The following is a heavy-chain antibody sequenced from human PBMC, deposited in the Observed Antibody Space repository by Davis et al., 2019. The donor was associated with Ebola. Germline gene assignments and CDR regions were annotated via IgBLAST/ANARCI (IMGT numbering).Heavy chain of an antibody. CDR3: ARGEGDIVVYGMDV. CDR1: GGSISSGGYY. D-gene: IGHD2-15*01. Sequence: SETLSLTCTVSGGSISSGGYYWSWIRQHPGKGLEWIGYIYYSGSTYYNPSLKSRVTISVDTSKNQFSLKLSSVTAADTAVYYCARGEGDIVVYGMDVWGQGTTVTVS. J-gene: IGHJ6*02. V-gene: IGHV4-31*03. CDR2: IYYSGST.